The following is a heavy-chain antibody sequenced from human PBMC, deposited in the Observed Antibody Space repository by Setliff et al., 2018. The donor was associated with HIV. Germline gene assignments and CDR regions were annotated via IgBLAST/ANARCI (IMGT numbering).Heavy chain of an antibody. J-gene: IGHJ5*02. V-gene: IGHV1-2*02. CDR1: GDTLSDYY. CDR3: ATDLGSHALDP. CDR2: INPDSGGT. D-gene: IGHD6-13*01. Sequence: ASVKVSCKASGDTLSDYYIHWVRQAPGQGLEWMGWINPDSGGTNYAQKFQGRVTMTRDTSLNTDYMEVRSLRSDDTAVYYCATDLGSHALDPWGQGTLGTVSS.